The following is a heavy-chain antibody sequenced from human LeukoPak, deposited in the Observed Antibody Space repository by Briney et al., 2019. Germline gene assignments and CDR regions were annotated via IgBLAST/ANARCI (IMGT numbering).Heavy chain of an antibody. CDR1: GFTFSSYA. CDR3: ARAATVTIRTAAGY. CDR2: ISGSGGST. Sequence: TGGSLRLSCAASGFTFSSYAMSWVRQAPGKGLEWVSAISGSGGSTYYADSVKGRFTISRDNSKNTLYLQMNSLRAEDTAVYYCARAATVTIRTAAGYWGQGTLVTVSS. V-gene: IGHV3-23*01. J-gene: IGHJ4*02. D-gene: IGHD4-17*01.